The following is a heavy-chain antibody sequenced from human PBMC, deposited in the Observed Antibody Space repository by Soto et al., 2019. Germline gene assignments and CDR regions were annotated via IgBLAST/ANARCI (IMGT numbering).Heavy chain of an antibody. J-gene: IGHJ6*02. CDR2: ISYDGSNK. V-gene: IGHV3-30*18. CDR3: AKGDGLLLTYYYGMDV. D-gene: IGHD3-22*01. Sequence: QVQLVESGGGVVQPGRSLRLSCAASGFTFSSYGMHWVRQAPGKGLEWVAVISYDGSNKYYADSVKGRFTISRDNSKNTLYLQMNSLRAEDTAVYYCAKGDGLLLTYYYGMDVWGQGTTVTVSS. CDR1: GFTFSSYG.